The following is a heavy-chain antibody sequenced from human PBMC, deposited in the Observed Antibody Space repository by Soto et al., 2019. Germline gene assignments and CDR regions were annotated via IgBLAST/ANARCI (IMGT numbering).Heavy chain of an antibody. CDR1: GFTFSSYW. CDR2: IKEDGGEI. J-gene: IGHJ1*01. CDR3: ARHNNGDYGY. V-gene: IGHV3-7*04. D-gene: IGHD4-17*01. Sequence: EVQLVESGGGLVQPGGSLRLSCAASGFTFSSYWMSCVRQAPGKGLEWVANIKEDGGEIYYLDAVKGRFTTSRDNAKNSLYLQMNYLGAEDTAVYYCARHNNGDYGYWCQGTVVTVSS.